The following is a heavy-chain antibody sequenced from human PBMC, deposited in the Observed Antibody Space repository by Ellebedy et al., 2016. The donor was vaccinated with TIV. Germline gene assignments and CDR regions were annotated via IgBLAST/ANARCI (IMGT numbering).Heavy chain of an antibody. CDR3: ARMRDVGPNSYFDF. V-gene: IGHV1-18*01. D-gene: IGHD3-16*01. CDR1: GYSFTYYG. CDR2: ISGYDGNT. Sequence: ASVKVSCXSSGYSFTYYGINWVRQAPGQGLEWMGWISGYDGNTNYAQKLQGRVTMTTDTSTSTAYMELRSLLSDDTAVYYCARMRDVGPNSYFDFWGRGSLVTVSS. J-gene: IGHJ2*01.